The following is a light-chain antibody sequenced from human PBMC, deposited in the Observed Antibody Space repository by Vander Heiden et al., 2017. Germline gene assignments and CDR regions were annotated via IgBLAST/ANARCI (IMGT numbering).Light chain of an antibody. J-gene: IGKJ1*01. Sequence: DIQMTQSPSSLSASVGDRVTITCRASQSISSYLNWYQQKPGKAPKLLIYAASSLQSGVPSRFSGSGSGTDFTLTISSLQPEDFATYYCQQSYSTLSFGQWTKVEIK. CDR1: QSISSY. V-gene: IGKV1-39*01. CDR3: QQSYSTLS. CDR2: AAS.